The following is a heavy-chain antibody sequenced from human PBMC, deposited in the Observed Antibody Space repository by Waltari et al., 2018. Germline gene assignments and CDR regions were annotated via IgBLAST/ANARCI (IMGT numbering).Heavy chain of an antibody. V-gene: IGHV3-21*01. CDR2: ISSSSSYI. CDR1: GFTFRSYS. Sequence: EVQLVESGGGLVKPGGSLRLSCAASGFTFRSYSMTWVRPAPGKGLEWVSSISSSSSYIYYADSVKGRFTISRDNAKNSLYLQMNSLRAEDTAVYYCARAPSDLFPGYFDYWGQGTLVTVSS. D-gene: IGHD2-21*01. J-gene: IGHJ4*02. CDR3: ARAPSDLFPGYFDY.